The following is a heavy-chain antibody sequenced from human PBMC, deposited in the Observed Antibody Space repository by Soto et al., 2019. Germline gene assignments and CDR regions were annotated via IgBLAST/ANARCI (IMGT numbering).Heavy chain of an antibody. D-gene: IGHD3-3*01. CDR3: TSGEIGDTIFGVPTVAYYDGLDV. CDR1: TISVRRGTYY. Sequence: SETLSLTCNVSTISVRRGTYYWSWVRQPSGQGLEWIGSIHDSGSTKYNPSLKNRVTISVDISKNQFSLKLTSVTAADTGVYYCTSGEIGDTIFGVPTVAYYDGLDVWGQGTTVTFAS. J-gene: IGHJ6*02. CDR2: IHDSGST. V-gene: IGHV4-61*01.